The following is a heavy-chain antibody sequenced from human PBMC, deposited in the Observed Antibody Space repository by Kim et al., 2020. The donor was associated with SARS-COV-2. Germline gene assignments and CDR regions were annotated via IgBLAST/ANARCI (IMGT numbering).Heavy chain of an antibody. CDR3: ARDQSQAGPTTVDY. J-gene: IGHJ4*02. CDR2: IDTYGGNT. Sequence: GGSLRLSCAASGFTFSSYWMHWVREVPGRGLVWVSRIDTYGGNTIYADSVKGRFTISRDNARNTLYLQLNSLRAEDTAVYYCARDQSQAGPTTVDYWGQG. CDR1: GFTFSSYW. V-gene: IGHV3-74*01. D-gene: IGHD1-26*01.